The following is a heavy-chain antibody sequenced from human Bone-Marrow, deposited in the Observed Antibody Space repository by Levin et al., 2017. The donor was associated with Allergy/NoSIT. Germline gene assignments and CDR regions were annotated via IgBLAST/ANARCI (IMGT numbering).Heavy chain of an antibody. CDR1: GFAFNNAL. Sequence: GESLKISCAASGFAFNNALMSWVRQAPGKGLEWVGRIKTETDGGTTDYASPVKGRCTISRDDSTDTLFLQMNRLKPEDTAVYYCATDRGLGGGPVVVGSYFDSWGQGTLVTVSS. J-gene: IGHJ4*02. V-gene: IGHV3-15*01. CDR2: IKTETDGGTT. CDR3: ATDRGLGGGPVVVGSYFDS. D-gene: IGHD2-21*01.